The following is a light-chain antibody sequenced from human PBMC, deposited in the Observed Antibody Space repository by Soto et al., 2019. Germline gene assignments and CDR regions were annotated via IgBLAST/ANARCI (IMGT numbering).Light chain of an antibody. Sequence: EIVLTQSPATLSLSPGERATLSCRASQSISSSLAWYQQKPGQAPRLLIYDASNRATGFPARFSGSGSGTDFTLTIDSLEPEDFAVYYCQQRSEWPRTFGQGTKVEIK. CDR2: DAS. J-gene: IGKJ1*01. CDR1: QSISSS. V-gene: IGKV3-11*01. CDR3: QQRSEWPRT.